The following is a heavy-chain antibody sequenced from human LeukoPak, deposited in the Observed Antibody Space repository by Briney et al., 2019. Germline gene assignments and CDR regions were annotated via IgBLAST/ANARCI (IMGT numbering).Heavy chain of an antibody. CDR1: GYTFSSYT. J-gene: IGHJ4*02. CDR2: ISAYNGNT. D-gene: IGHD6-13*01. CDR3: ARSSGSSSWYGLFDF. Sequence: GASVKVSCKASGYTFSSYTINWVRRAPGQGLEWMGWISAYNGNTNYAQKLQGRVTMTTDTSTSTAYMELRSLRSDDTAVYYCARSSGSSSWYGLFDFWGQGTLVTVSS. V-gene: IGHV1-18*01.